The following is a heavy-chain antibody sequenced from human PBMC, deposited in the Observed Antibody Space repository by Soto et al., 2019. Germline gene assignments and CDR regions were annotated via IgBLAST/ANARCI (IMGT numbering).Heavy chain of an antibody. J-gene: IGHJ6*02. Sequence: SQTLSLTCAISGDSVSSNSAAWNWIRQSPSRGLEWLGRTYYRSKWYNDYAVSVKSRITINPDTSKNQFSLQLNSVTPEDTAVYYCARVLRGYCSGGSCFYGMDVWGQGTTVTVSS. CDR1: GDSVSSNSAA. V-gene: IGHV6-1*01. CDR2: TYYRSKWYN. CDR3: ARVLRGYCSGGSCFYGMDV. D-gene: IGHD2-15*01.